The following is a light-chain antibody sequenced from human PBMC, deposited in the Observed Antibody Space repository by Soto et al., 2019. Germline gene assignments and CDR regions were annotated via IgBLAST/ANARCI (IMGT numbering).Light chain of an antibody. V-gene: IGLV1-44*01. CDR1: SSNVETNT. CDR3: ATWDASLKGVL. CDR2: NDK. Sequence: QSVLTQPPSASGTPGQRVTISCSGSSSNVETNTVNWYQQLPGTAPKLLIYNDKQRPSGVPDRFSGSKSGTSASLAISGLQSEDEADYYCATWDASLKGVLFGGGTQLTVL. J-gene: IGLJ7*01.